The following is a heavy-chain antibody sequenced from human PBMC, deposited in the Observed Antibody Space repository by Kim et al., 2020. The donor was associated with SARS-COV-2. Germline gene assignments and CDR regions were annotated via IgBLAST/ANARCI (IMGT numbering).Heavy chain of an antibody. D-gene: IGHD1-1*01. Sequence: NYNPSLKSRVSMSMDTSKNDFSLTLRSVTAADTAVYYCARHDYHVGLEFWGPGSLVTVSS. CDR3: ARHDYHVGLEF. J-gene: IGHJ1*01. V-gene: IGHV4-59*08.